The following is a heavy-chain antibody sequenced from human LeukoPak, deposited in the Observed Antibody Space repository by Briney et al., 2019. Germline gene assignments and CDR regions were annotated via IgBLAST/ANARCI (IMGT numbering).Heavy chain of an antibody. CDR3: ARMDSSGWYYFED. Sequence: PGGSLRLSCAASGFTFSSYSMNWVRQAPGKGLEWLSILYTGATTYYADSLEGRFTISRDNSKNTVFLQTDSLRVEDTAVYYCARMDSSGWYYFEDWGQGTLVTVSS. D-gene: IGHD6-19*01. CDR2: LYTGATT. J-gene: IGHJ4*02. CDR1: GFTFSSYS. V-gene: IGHV3-53*01.